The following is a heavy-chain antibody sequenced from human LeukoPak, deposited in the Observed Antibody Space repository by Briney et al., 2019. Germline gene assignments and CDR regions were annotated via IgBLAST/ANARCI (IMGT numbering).Heavy chain of an antibody. CDR1: GFIFSKYW. Sequence: PGGSLRLSCAASGFIFSKYWMHWVRQAPGKGLVWVSRIKSDGKTNYADSVKGRFTISRDNAKNTVSLQMNSLRADDTGVYYCARAPSEVGGYYPEYFRHWGQGTLVTASS. CDR3: ARAPSEVGGYYPEYFRH. J-gene: IGHJ1*01. D-gene: IGHD3-22*01. V-gene: IGHV3-74*01. CDR2: IKSDGKT.